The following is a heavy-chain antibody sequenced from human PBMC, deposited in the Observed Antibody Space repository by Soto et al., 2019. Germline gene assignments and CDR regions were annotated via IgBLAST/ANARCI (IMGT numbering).Heavy chain of an antibody. CDR2: IKQDGREK. CDR3: VNTANVWNPCGMDY. D-gene: IGHD1-1*01. J-gene: IGHJ4*02. CDR1: GFTFSSFW. V-gene: IGHV3-7*03. Sequence: EVQLVESGGGLVQPGGSLRLSCAASGFTFSSFWMTWVRQAPGMGLEWVANIKQDGREKNYVESVKGRFTISRDKAKSTLYLQENSRRVEHTALYYFVNTANVWNPCGMDYWGQGMLVTVSS.